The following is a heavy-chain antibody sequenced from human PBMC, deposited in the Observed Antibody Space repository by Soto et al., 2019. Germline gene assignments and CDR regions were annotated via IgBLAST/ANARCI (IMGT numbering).Heavy chain of an antibody. V-gene: IGHV4-34*01. CDR2: INHSGST. CDR1: GGSFSGYY. Sequence: QVQLQQWGAGLLKPSETLSLTCAVYGGSFSGYYWSWIRQPPGKGLEWIGEINHSGSTNYNPSLKSRVTISVDTSKNQFSLKLSSVTAADTAVYYCARGSIGGVIKHFDYWGQGTLVTVSS. D-gene: IGHD3-16*01. J-gene: IGHJ4*02. CDR3: ARGSIGGVIKHFDY.